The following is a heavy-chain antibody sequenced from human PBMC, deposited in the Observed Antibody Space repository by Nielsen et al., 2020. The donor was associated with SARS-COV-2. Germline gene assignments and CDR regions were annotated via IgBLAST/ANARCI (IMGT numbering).Heavy chain of an antibody. D-gene: IGHD6-13*01. CDR1: GYTFTSYG. CDR2: ISAYNGNT. CDR3: ARDHSSSWYEDYYYGMDV. J-gene: IGHJ6*02. Sequence: GESLKISCKASGYTFTSYGISWVRQAPGQGLEWMGWISAYNGNTNYAQKLQGRVTMTTDTSTSTAYMELRSLRSDDTAVYYCARDHSSSWYEDYYYGMDVWGQGTTVTVSS. V-gene: IGHV1-18*01.